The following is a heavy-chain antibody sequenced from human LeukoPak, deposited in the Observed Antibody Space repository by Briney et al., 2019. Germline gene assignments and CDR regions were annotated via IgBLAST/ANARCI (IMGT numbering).Heavy chain of an antibody. CDR3: ATYCSSTTCPGY. V-gene: IGHV4-34*01. Sequence: ETLSLTCAVYGGSFSGYYWSWIRQPPGKGLEWIGEINHSGSTNYNPSLKSRVTISVDTSKNQFSLKLSSVTAADTAVYYCATYCSSTTCPGYWGQGTLVTVSS. D-gene: IGHD2-2*01. CDR2: INHSGST. J-gene: IGHJ4*02. CDR1: GGSFSGYY.